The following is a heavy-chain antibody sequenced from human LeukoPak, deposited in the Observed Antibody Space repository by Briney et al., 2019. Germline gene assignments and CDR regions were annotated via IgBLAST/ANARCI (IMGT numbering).Heavy chain of an antibody. V-gene: IGHV4-34*01. D-gene: IGHD3-22*01. Sequence: PSETLSLTCAVYGGSFSGYYWSWIRQPPGKGLEWIGEINHSGSTNYNPSLKSRVTISVDTSKNQFSLKLSSVTAADTAVYYCASRGNYYYDSSRFDYWGQGTLVTVSS. CDR3: ASRGNYYYDSSRFDY. J-gene: IGHJ4*02. CDR2: INHSGST. CDR1: GGSFSGYY.